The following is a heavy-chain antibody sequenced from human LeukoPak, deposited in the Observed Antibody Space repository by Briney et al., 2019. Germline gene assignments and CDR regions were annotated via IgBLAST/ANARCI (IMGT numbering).Heavy chain of an antibody. CDR2: ISYDGSNK. CDR1: GFTFSSYA. J-gene: IGHJ4*02. Sequence: GGSLRLSCAASGFTFSSYAMHWVRQAPGKGLEWVAVISYDGSNKYYADSVKGRFTISRDNSKNTLYLQMNSLRGEDTAVYYCARDLRSLEYWGQGTLVTVSS. CDR3: ARDLRSLEY. V-gene: IGHV3-30-3*01. D-gene: IGHD5-24*01.